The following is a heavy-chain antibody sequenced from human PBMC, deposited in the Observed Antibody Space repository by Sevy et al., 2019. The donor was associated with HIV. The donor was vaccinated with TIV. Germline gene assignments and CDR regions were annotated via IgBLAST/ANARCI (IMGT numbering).Heavy chain of an antibody. CDR3: ARGGGAVDHGMDV. Sequence: ASVKVSCKASGGTFSSYDINWVRQAPGQGLEWVGQIIPIFGTSSYAHNFQGRVTITADESTRTAYMDLSSLRSEDTAVYYCARGGGAVDHGMDVWGQGTTVTVSS. CDR1: GGTFSSYD. V-gene: IGHV1-69*13. CDR2: IIPIFGTS. D-gene: IGHD2-21*01. J-gene: IGHJ6*02.